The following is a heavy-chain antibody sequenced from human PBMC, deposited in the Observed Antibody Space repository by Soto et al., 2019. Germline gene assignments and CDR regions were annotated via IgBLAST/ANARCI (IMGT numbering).Heavy chain of an antibody. J-gene: IGHJ4*02. Sequence: SETLSLTCTVSGGSISNFYWSWIRQPPGKGLEWIGYISYSGNTNYNPSLKSRGSISVDTSKNQLSLNLTSVTAADTAVYYCARAPMVLSRSYFDSWGQGTPVTVSS. CDR1: GGSISNFY. D-gene: IGHD2-8*01. V-gene: IGHV4-59*01. CDR3: ARAPMVLSRSYFDS. CDR2: ISYSGNT.